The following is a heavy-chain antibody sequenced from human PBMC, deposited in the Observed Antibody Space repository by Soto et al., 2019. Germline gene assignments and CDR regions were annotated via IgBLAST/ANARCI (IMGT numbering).Heavy chain of an antibody. V-gene: IGHV4-31*03. D-gene: IGHD4-17*01. CDR2: IYYSGST. CDR3: ARAGSATVTTRHVLEYWYFDL. J-gene: IGHJ2*01. Sequence: PSETVSLTCTVAGGSISSGGYYWSRIRQHPGKGLEWIGYIYYSGSTYYNPSLKSRVTISVDTSKNQFSLKLSSVTAADTAVYYCARAGSATVTTRHVLEYWYFDLWGRGTLVTVSS. CDR1: GGSISSGGYY.